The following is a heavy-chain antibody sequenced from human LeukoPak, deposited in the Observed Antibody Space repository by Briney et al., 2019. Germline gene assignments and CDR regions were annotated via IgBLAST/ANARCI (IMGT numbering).Heavy chain of an antibody. CDR3: AKDRFCSGGTCYPPNWFDP. CDR1: GFTFSSYG. CDR2: LLYDGSNK. D-gene: IGHD2-15*01. J-gene: IGHJ5*02. V-gene: IGHV3-30*02. Sequence: PGGSLRLSCAASGFTFSSYGMHWVRQAPGKGLEWVGFLLYDGSNKYYADSVKGRFTISRDNSKNTLYLQMNSLRAEDTAVYYCAKDRFCSGGTCYPPNWFDPWGQGTLVTVSS.